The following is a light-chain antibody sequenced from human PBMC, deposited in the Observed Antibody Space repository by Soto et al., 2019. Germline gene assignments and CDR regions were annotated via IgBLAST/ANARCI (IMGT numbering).Light chain of an antibody. J-gene: IGLJ1*01. CDR3: CSYAGSSTPLI. V-gene: IGLV2-23*02. Sequence: QSVLTQPSSVYGSPGQSITISCTGTSSDVGSYNLVSWYQQHPGKAPKLMIYEVSKRHSGVSNRFSGSKSGNTASLTISGLQAEDEADYYCCSYAGSSTPLIFGTGTKVTVL. CDR1: SSDVGSYNL. CDR2: EVS.